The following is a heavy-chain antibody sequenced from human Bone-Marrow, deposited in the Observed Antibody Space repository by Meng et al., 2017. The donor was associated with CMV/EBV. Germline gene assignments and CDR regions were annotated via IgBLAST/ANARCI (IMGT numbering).Heavy chain of an antibody. CDR2: IIPILGIA. J-gene: IGHJ6*02. CDR1: GGTFSSYA. CDR3: ARGVVVPAAMYLPHYYYGMDV. Sequence: SVKVSCKASGGTFSSYAISWVRQAPGQGLEWMGGIIPILGIANYAQKFQGRVTITADKSTSTAYMELSSLRSEDTAVYYCARGVVVPAAMYLPHYYYGMDVWAQGTTVTVSS. D-gene: IGHD2-2*01. V-gene: IGHV1-69*10.